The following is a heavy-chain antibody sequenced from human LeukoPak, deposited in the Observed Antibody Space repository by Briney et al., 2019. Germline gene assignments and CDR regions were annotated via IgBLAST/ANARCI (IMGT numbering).Heavy chain of an antibody. CDR2: IDPSDSYT. D-gene: IGHD3-10*01. CDR3: ARPLVVRGVIENWFDP. J-gene: IGHJ5*02. V-gene: IGHV5-10-1*04. CDR1: GSRFTSYW. Sequence: GAPRRISFKGSGSRFTSYWIRWGGRMPGKGLGGVGRIDPSDSYTNYSTSFQGQGTISADKSISTAYLQWSSLKASDTAMYYCARPLVVRGVIENWFDPWGQGTLVTVSS.